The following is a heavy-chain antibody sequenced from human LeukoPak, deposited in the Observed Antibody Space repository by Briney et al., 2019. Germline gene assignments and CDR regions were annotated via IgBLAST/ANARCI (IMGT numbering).Heavy chain of an antibody. CDR2: IYYTGST. D-gene: IGHD3-22*01. CDR1: GGSISSYY. Sequence: PSETLSLTCTVSGGSISSYYWSWIRQPPGKGLEWTGYIYYTGSTNYNPSLKSRVTISLDTSKNQFSLKLSSVSAADTAVYYCARVRYYYDSSGSPWYFDLWGRGTLVTVSS. V-gene: IGHV4-59*01. J-gene: IGHJ2*01. CDR3: ARVRYYYDSSGSPWYFDL.